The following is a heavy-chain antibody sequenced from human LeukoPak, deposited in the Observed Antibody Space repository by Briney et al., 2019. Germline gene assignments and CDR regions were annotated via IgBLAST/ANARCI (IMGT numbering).Heavy chain of an antibody. V-gene: IGHV3-33*01. Sequence: GGSLRLSCAVSGFIFSDYGFHWVRQAPGKGLEWVAVTRFDGSIKQYADSVKGRFTISRDDSKNTLYLQMNFLKSEDTAVYYCARWGGTRQYYFNYWGQGTLVTVSS. CDR2: TRFDGSIK. CDR1: GFIFSDYG. CDR3: ARWGGTRQYYFNY. J-gene: IGHJ4*02. D-gene: IGHD1-1*01.